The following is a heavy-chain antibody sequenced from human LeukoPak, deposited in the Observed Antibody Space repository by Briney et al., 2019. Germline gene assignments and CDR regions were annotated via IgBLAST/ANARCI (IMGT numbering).Heavy chain of an antibody. CDR3: ARVGSYYDSSGYYDY. CDR2: IIPIFGTA. CDR1: GGTFSSYA. V-gene: IGHV1-69*13. J-gene: IGHJ4*02. D-gene: IGHD3-22*01. Sequence: SVKVSCNASGGTFSSYAISWVRQAPGQGLEWMGGIIPIFGTANYAQKFQGRVTITADESTSTAYMELSSLRSEDTAVYYCARVGSYYDSSGYYDYWGQGTVGTVSS.